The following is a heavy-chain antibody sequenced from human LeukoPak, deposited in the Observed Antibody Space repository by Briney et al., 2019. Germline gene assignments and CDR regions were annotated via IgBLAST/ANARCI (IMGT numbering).Heavy chain of an antibody. CDR2: ISAYNGNT. D-gene: IGHD6-19*01. CDR1: GYTFTSYG. Sequence: GASVKVSCKASGYTFTSYGISWVRQAPGQGLEWMGWISAYNGNTNYAQKLQGRVTMTTDTSTSTAYMELRSLRSDDTAVYYCARPSSGWYEDAFDIWGQGTMVTVSS. J-gene: IGHJ3*02. V-gene: IGHV1-18*01. CDR3: ARPSSGWYEDAFDI.